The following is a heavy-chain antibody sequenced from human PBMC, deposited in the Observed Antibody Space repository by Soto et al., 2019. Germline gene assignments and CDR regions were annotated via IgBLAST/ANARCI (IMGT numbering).Heavy chain of an antibody. CDR3: SAPSIAVAGKRGGVYYYYGMDV. J-gene: IGHJ6*02. D-gene: IGHD6-19*01. Sequence: GASVKVSCKASGFTFTSSAVQWVRQARGQRLEWIGWIVGGSGNPNYTQKFQERVTITRDMSTSTAYMELSSLRTEDTAVYYFSAPSIAVAGKRGGVYYYYGMDVWGQGTTVTV. V-gene: IGHV1-58*01. CDR2: IVGGSGNP. CDR1: GFTFTSSA.